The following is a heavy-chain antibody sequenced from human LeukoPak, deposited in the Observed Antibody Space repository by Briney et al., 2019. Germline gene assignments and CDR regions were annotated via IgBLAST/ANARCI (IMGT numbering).Heavy chain of an antibody. D-gene: IGHD2/OR15-2a*01. CDR3: ARGAMSTFARFDS. CDR1: GFSVSDHY. V-gene: IGHV3-53*01. Sequence: GGSLRLSCVVSGFSVSDHYMSWVRQAPGKGLQWLSVIFADDLTYYEDSIKGRFIISRDRSQNTLYLQMKSLRAEDTAVYYCARGAMSTFARFDSWGQGTLVSVSS. CDR2: IFADDLT. J-gene: IGHJ4*02.